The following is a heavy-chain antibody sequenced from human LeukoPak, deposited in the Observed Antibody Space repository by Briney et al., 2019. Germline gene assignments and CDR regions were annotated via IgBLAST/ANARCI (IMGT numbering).Heavy chain of an antibody. CDR1: GGSISSSSYY. Sequence: PETLSLTCTVSGGSISSSSYYWGWIRQPPGKGLEWIGSIYYSGSTYYNPSLKSRVTISVDTSKNRFSLKLSSVTAADTAVYYCARRVGWGYYFDYWGQGTLVTVSS. CDR2: IYYSGST. V-gene: IGHV4-39*01. D-gene: IGHD1-26*01. J-gene: IGHJ4*02. CDR3: ARRVGWGYYFDY.